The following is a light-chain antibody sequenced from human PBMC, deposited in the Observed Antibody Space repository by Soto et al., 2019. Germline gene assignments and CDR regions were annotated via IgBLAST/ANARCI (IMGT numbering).Light chain of an antibody. CDR3: QQYSDSPLA. Sequence: EIVLTQSPGTLSLSPGERATLSCRASQTVRTNYLAWFQHKPGQAPRLLIYGASSRGTGIPDRFSGSGSGTDFTLTINRLEPEDSAEYFCQQYSDSPLAFGGGTKVDIK. CDR2: GAS. J-gene: IGKJ4*01. V-gene: IGKV3-20*01. CDR1: QTVRTNY.